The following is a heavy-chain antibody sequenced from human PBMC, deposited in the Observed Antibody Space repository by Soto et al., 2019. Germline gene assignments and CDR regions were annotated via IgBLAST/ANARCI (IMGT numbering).Heavy chain of an antibody. CDR2: ISYDGSNK. D-gene: IGHD3-3*01. Sequence: GGSLRLSCAASDFTFSNAWINWVRQAPGKGLEWVAVISYDGSNKYYADSVKGRFTISRDNSKNTLYLQMNSLRAEDTAVYYCAKTPTEYYDFWSGYLPYYYYYGMDVWGQGTTVTVSS. V-gene: IGHV3-30*18. CDR3: AKTPTEYYDFWSGYLPYYYYYGMDV. J-gene: IGHJ6*02. CDR1: DFTFSNAW.